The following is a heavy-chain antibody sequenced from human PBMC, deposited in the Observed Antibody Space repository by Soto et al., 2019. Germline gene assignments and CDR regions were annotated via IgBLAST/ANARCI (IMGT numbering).Heavy chain of an antibody. V-gene: IGHV3-13*01. Sequence: GGSLRLSCEASGFTFSNYDMHWVRQATGKGLEWVSTISTAGNTYSPGSVKGRFTISRENAKNSLYLQMNSLRVDDTAVYYCARGRDSGLYYFDYWGRGTLVTVSS. CDR1: GFTFSNYD. CDR2: ISTAGNT. J-gene: IGHJ4*02. D-gene: IGHD2-21*01. CDR3: ARGRDSGLYYFDY.